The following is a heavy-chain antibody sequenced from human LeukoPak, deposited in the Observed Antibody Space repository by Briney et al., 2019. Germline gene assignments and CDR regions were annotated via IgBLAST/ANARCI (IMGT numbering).Heavy chain of an antibody. J-gene: IGHJ4*02. V-gene: IGHV4-38-2*02. CDR1: GYSISSGYY. D-gene: IGHD1-26*01. CDR2: IYHSGST. CDR3: AEIIVGATSYDY. Sequence: PSETLSLTCTVSGYSISSGYYWGWIRQPPGKGLEWIGSIYHSGSTYYNPSLKSRVTISVDTSKNQFSLKLSSVTAADTAVYYCAEIIVGATSYDYWGQGTLVTVSS.